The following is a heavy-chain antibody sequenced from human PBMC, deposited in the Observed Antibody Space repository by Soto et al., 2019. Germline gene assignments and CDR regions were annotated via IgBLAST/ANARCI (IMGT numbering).Heavy chain of an antibody. J-gene: IGHJ5*02. CDR2: IYYSGST. CDR1: GGSISSGGYY. D-gene: IGHD5-12*01. Sequence: SETLSLTCTVSGGSISSGGYYWSWIRQHPGKGLEWIGYIYYSGSTYYNPSLKSRVTISVDTSKNQFSLKLSSVTAADTAVYYCARDLGGGDGYNYEGWFDPWGQGTLVTLL. V-gene: IGHV4-31*03. CDR3: ARDLGGGDGYNYEGWFDP.